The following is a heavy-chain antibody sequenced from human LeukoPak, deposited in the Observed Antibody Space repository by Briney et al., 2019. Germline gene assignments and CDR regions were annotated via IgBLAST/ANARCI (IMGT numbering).Heavy chain of an antibody. Sequence: ASVKVSCKASLDTFISYAISVVRQAPGQGLEWMGGIIPIFGTANYAQKFQGRVTITTDESTSTAYMELSSLRSEDTAVYNCVKDTTAYFDSSSYYYADAFDIWGQGTMVTVSS. D-gene: IGHD3-22*01. CDR2: IIPIFGTA. J-gene: IGHJ3*02. CDR1: LDTFISYA. V-gene: IGHV1-69*05. CDR3: VKDTTAYFDSSSYYYADAFDI.